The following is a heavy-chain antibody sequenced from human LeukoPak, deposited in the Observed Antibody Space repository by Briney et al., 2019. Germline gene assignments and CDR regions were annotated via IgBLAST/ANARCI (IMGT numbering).Heavy chain of an antibody. J-gene: IGHJ4*02. CDR1: GFTFSNYA. CDR3: VIWGDYDVLTGYYVPDY. D-gene: IGHD3-9*01. Sequence: PAASLRLSCVAPGFTFSNYAMSWVRQAPGKGLEWVSAITGSGTNRYYADSLKGRFTTSRDNSKNTVFLQMNSLRHEDTAIYYCVIWGDYDVLTGYYVPDYWGQGTLVTVAS. V-gene: IGHV3-23*01. CDR2: ITGSGTNR.